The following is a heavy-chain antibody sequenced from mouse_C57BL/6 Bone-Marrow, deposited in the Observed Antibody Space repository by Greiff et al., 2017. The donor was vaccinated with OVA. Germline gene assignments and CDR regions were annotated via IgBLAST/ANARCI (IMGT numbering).Heavy chain of an antibody. CDR3: AREGPYYGYFDV. V-gene: IGHV5-17*01. J-gene: IGHJ1*03. CDR1: GFTFSDYG. D-gene: IGHD2-10*01. Sequence: EVKVVESGGGLVKPGGSLKLSCAASGFTFSDYGMHWVRQAPEPVLEWVAYISSGSSTIYYADTVKGRFTISRDNAKNTLFLQMTSLRSEDTAMYYCAREGPYYGYFDVWGTGTTVTVSS. CDR2: ISSGSSTI.